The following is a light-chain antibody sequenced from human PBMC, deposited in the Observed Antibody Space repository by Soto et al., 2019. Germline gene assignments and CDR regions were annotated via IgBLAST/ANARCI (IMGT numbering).Light chain of an antibody. CDR3: CSYAGNSAFV. CDR2: EGS. J-gene: IGLJ3*02. Sequence: QSALIQSASVFGTHGQSITISRIGTTSDFGNYNLVSWYQHYPGKAPKLIMYEGSRRPSGVSDRFSGSKSGGTASLTISGLQAEDEANYYCCSYAGNSAFVFGGGTQLTVL. V-gene: IGLV2-23*03. CDR1: TSDFGNYNL.